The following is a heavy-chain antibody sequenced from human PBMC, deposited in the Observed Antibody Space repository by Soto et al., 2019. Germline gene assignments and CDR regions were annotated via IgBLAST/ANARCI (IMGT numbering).Heavy chain of an antibody. CDR1: GFTFDDYA. D-gene: IGHD6-19*01. V-gene: IGHV3-9*01. Sequence: EVQLVESGGGLVQPGRSLRLSCAASGFTFDDYAMHWVRQAPGKGLEWVSGISWDSGSIGYADSVKGRFTISRDNAKNSLYLQMNSLRAEDTALYYCAKGRAWRRGAVAGSLDYWGQGTLVTVSS. CDR3: AKGRAWRRGAVAGSLDY. J-gene: IGHJ4*02. CDR2: ISWDSGSI.